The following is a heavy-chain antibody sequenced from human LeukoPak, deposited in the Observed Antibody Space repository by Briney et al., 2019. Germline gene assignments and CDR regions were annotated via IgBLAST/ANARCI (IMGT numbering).Heavy chain of an antibody. CDR1: GFTFSSYS. CDR2: ISSSSSYI. CDR3: AKDIDGYNKGDLDY. D-gene: IGHD5-24*01. Sequence: GGSLRLSCAASGFTFSSYSMNWVRQAPGKGLEWVSSISSSSSYIYYADSVKGRFTISRDNAKNSLYLQMNSLRAEDTALYYCAKDIDGYNKGDLDYWGQGTLVTVSS. J-gene: IGHJ4*02. V-gene: IGHV3-21*04.